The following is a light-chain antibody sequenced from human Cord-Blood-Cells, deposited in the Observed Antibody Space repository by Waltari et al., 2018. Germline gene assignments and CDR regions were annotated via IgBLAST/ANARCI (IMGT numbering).Light chain of an antibody. CDR3: QQYGSSPPYS. CDR1: QSVSSSY. V-gene: IGKV3-20*01. J-gene: IGKJ2*03. CDR2: GAS. Sequence: EIVLTQSPGPLSLSPGERATLSCRASQSVSSSYLAWYQQKPGQAPRLLIYGASSRATGIPDRFSGSGSGTDFTLTISRLEPEDFAVYYCQQYGSSPPYSFGQGPSWRSN.